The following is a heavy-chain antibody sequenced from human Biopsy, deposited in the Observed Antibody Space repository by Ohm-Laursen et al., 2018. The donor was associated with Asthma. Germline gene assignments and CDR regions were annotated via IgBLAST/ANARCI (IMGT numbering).Heavy chain of an antibody. CDR3: ARVASYGDVYVGIDV. D-gene: IGHD4-17*01. V-gene: IGHV4-30-4*01. CDR2: VFYSGTT. Sequence: SHTLSLTCTLSGAYIGTPDYHWSWIRQAPGKGLEWIGCVFYSGTTHYSRSLERRLFLSIDTARNEFSMNLRSLTAADSAVYFWARVASYGDVYVGIDVWGQGSTVSV. J-gene: IGHJ6*02. CDR1: GAYIGTPDYH.